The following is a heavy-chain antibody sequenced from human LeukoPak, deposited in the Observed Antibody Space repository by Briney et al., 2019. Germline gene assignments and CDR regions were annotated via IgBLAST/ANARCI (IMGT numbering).Heavy chain of an antibody. J-gene: IGHJ4*02. D-gene: IGHD3-3*01. Sequence: ASVKVSCKASGYTFTGYYMHWVRQAPGQGLEWMGWINPNSGGTNYAQKFQGRVTTTRDTSISTAYMELSRLRSDDTAVYYCARVPFRLEWLLLGYWGQGTLVTVPS. CDR2: INPNSGGT. CDR1: GYTFTGYY. V-gene: IGHV1-2*02. CDR3: ARVPFRLEWLLLGY.